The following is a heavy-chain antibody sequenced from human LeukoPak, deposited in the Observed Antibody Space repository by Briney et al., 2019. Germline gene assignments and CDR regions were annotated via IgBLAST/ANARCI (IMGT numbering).Heavy chain of an antibody. CDR1: GISFNNYW. D-gene: IGHD3-22*01. CDR2: VNSDGSST. V-gene: IGHV3-74*01. J-gene: IGHJ4*02. Sequence: PGGSLRLSCAASGISFNNYWMHWVRQAPGKGLVWFSRVNSDGSSTVYADSVKGRFTISRDNARTTVYLQMSSLRLDDTATYYCATGLGHYYDYWGQGSLVTVSS. CDR3: ATGLGHYYDY.